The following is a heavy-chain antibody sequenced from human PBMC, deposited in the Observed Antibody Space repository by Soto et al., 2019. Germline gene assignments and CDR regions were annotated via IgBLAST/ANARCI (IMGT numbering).Heavy chain of an antibody. CDR3: ARVRYSSWFYYGMDV. J-gene: IGHJ6*02. CDR2: INAGNGNT. CDR1: GYTFTSYA. Sequence: ASVKVSCKASGYTFTSYAMHWVRQAPGQRLEWMGWINAGNGNTKYSQKFQGRVTITRDTSASTAYMELSSLRSEDTAVYYCARVRYSSWFYYGMDVWGQGTTVTVSS. V-gene: IGHV1-3*01. D-gene: IGHD6-13*01.